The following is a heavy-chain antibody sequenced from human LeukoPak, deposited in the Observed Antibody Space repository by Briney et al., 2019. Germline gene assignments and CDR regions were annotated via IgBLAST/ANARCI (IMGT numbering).Heavy chain of an antibody. J-gene: IGHJ4*02. CDR2: IKSKTDGGTT. CDR3: TTRPSPPETLPGY. D-gene: IGHD4-23*01. V-gene: IGHV3-15*01. CDR1: GFTFSNAW. Sequence: PGGSLRLSCAASGFTFSNAWMSWVRQAPGKGLEWVGRIKSKTDGGTTDYAAPVKGRFTISRDDSKNTLYLQMNSLKTEDTAVYCCTTRPSPPETLPGYSGQGTLVTVSS.